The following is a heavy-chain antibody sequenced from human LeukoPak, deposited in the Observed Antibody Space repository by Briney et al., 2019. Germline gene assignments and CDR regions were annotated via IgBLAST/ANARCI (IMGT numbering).Heavy chain of an antibody. J-gene: IGHJ4*02. Sequence: GGSLRLSCAASGFTFSDYYMNWVRQAPGKGPEWVALISYDGNYQYYTDSVKGRFTISRDNAKNTLYLQMNSLRAEDTAIYYCATCRGSGYYFDNWGQGTLVTVSS. CDR3: ATCRGSGYYFDN. V-gene: IGHV3-30*03. D-gene: IGHD3-3*01. CDR2: ISYDGNYQ. CDR1: GFTFSDYY.